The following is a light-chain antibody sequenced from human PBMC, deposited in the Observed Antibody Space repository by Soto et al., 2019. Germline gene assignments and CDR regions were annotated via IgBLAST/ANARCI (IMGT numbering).Light chain of an antibody. V-gene: IGKV3-20*01. CDR2: GAS. CDR3: QQYGDSVHT. CDR1: QTLNSDF. J-gene: IGKJ4*01. Sequence: EIVLTPSPGTLSLSQGERAPFSCRACQTLNSDFLAWYQQKSGQTPRHLIYGASTRDSGIPDRSSGSGSGTDFTLTISRLEPEDFAGYYCQQYGDSVHTFGGGTK.